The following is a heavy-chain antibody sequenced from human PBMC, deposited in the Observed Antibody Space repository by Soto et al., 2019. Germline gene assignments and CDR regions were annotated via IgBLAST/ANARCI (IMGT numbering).Heavy chain of an antibody. CDR1: GGSVSSGSYY. CDR3: ARTSMVRGVIFDY. J-gene: IGHJ4*02. D-gene: IGHD3-10*01. CDR2: IYYSGST. Sequence: AETLSLTCTVSGGSVSSGSYYWCWIRQPPGKGLEWIVYIYYSGSTNYNPSLKSRVTISVDTSKNQFSLKLSSVTAADTAVYYCARTSMVRGVIFDYWGQGTLVTVSS. V-gene: IGHV4-61*01.